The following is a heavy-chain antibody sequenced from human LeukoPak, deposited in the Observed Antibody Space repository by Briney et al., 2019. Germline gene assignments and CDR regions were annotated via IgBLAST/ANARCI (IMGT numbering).Heavy chain of an antibody. Sequence: GGSLRLSCAASGFTFDTYWMSWVRQAPGKGPEWVANIKQDGSEKDYVDSVKGRFTISRDNAQNSLYLQMNSLRAEDTGVYYCARGDTQSKYRQRDSWGQGSLVIVSS. CDR2: IKQDGSEK. CDR3: ARGDTQSKYRQRDS. CDR1: GFTFDTYW. V-gene: IGHV3-7*04. D-gene: IGHD3-16*02. J-gene: IGHJ4*02.